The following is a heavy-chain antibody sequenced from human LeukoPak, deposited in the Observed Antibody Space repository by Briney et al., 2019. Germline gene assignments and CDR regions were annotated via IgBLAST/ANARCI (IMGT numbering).Heavy chain of an antibody. CDR1: GGSISTYY. J-gene: IGHJ4*02. D-gene: IGHD5-18*01. Sequence: SETLSLTCTVSGGSISTYYWSWIRQPPGKGLEWIGYINYTGSTNYNASLKSRVTISLDTSKNQFSLKLTSVTAADTAVYYCARSYGSPEFYYFEYWGQGTLVTVSS. V-gene: IGHV4-59*01. CDR3: ARSYGSPEFYYFEY. CDR2: INYTGST.